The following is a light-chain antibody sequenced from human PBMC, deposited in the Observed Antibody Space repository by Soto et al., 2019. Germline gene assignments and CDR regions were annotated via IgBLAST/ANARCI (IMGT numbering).Light chain of an antibody. V-gene: IGKV1-5*01. Sequence: DIQMTQSPSTLSASVGDRVTITCRASQSISSWLAWYQQKPGKAPKLLIYDASTLETGVPSGLSGSGSGAEFTLPITGLQPDDFATYYCQQYNSYSTFGQGTKVDIK. J-gene: IGKJ1*01. CDR2: DAS. CDR1: QSISSW. CDR3: QQYNSYST.